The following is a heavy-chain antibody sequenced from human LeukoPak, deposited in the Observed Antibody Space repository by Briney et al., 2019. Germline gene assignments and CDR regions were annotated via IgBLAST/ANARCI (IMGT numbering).Heavy chain of an antibody. D-gene: IGHD3-3*02. V-gene: IGHV3-23*01. J-gene: IGHJ4*02. CDR3: ASILATPSADY. CDR1: RFTFGSYA. CDR2: ISDSGDST. Sequence: GGSLRLSCAASRFTFGSYAMSWVRQAPGEGLEWASAISDSGDSTYYADSVKGRFTISRDNSKNTLYLQMNSLRAEDTAVYYCASILATPSADYWGQGTLVTVSS.